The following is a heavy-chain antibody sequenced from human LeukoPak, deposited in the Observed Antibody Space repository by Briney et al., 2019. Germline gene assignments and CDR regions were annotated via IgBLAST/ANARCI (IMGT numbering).Heavy chain of an antibody. D-gene: IGHD3-10*02. CDR2: IKQDGSEK. CDR1: GFTFSNYW. Sequence: GGSLRLSCVASGFTFSNYWMSWVRQAPGKGLEWVANIKQDGSEKYYVDSVKGRFTISRDNVKKSLYLQMNSLRAEDTAVYYCAELGITMIGGVWGKGTTVTISS. J-gene: IGHJ6*04. CDR3: AELGITMIGGV. V-gene: IGHV3-7*01.